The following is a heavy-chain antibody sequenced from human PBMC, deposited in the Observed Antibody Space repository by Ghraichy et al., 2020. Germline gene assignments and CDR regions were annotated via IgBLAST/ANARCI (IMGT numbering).Heavy chain of an antibody. Sequence: SCAASGFTFSSYAMSWVRQAPGKGLEWVSSVSAYNNNTYYTDSVKGRFTISRDNSRSTLYLQMNSLRDEDTAVYYCAKEKQRNFDFWGQGTLVTVSS. J-gene: IGHJ4*02. CDR2: VSAYNNNT. D-gene: IGHD6-25*01. CDR3: AKEKQRNFDF. CDR1: GFTFSSYA. V-gene: IGHV3-23*01.